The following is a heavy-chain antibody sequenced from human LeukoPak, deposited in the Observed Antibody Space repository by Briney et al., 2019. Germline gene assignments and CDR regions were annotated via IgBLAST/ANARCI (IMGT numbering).Heavy chain of an antibody. CDR2: INHSGST. J-gene: IGHJ4*02. V-gene: IGHV4-34*01. D-gene: IGHD3-3*01. CDR3: ARSDFWSGYRFDY. CDR1: GGSFSGYY. Sequence: SETLSLTCAVYGGSFSGYYWSWIRQPPGKGLEWIGEINHSGSTNYNPSLKSRVTISVDTSKNQFSLKLSSVTAADTAVYYCARSDFWSGYRFDYWGQGTLVTVSS.